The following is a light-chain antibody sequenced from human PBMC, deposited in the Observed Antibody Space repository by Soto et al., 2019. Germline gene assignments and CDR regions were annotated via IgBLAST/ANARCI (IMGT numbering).Light chain of an antibody. CDR3: QSYDISLHNYV. Sequence: QSVLTQPPSVSGAPGQRVSISCTGSTSNIGAPYDVHWYQHLPGTAPTLLIYGDNNRPSGVPDPFSGSKCGASASLAITRLQAEDEADYYCQSYDISLHNYVFGTGTKVTVL. J-gene: IGLJ1*01. V-gene: IGLV1-40*01. CDR2: GDN. CDR1: TSNIGAPYD.